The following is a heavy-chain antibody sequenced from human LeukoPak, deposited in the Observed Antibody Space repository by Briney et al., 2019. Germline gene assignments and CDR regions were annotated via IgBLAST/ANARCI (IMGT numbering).Heavy chain of an antibody. Sequence: SETLSLTCAVYGGSFSGYYWSWIRQPPGKGLGWIGEINHSGSTNYNPSLKSRVTISVDTSKNQFSLKLSSVTAADTAVYYCARAYGGKGGWFDPWGQGTLVTVSS. V-gene: IGHV4-34*01. D-gene: IGHD4-23*01. J-gene: IGHJ5*02. CDR1: GGSFSGYY. CDR3: ARAYGGKGGWFDP. CDR2: INHSGST.